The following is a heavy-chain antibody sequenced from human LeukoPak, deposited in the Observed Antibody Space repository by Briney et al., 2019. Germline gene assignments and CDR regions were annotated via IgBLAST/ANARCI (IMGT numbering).Heavy chain of an antibody. CDR2: ISGSGGST. J-gene: IGHJ6*03. V-gene: IGHV3-23*01. Sequence: TGGSLRLSCAASGFTFSSYAMSWVGQAPGKGLEWVSAISGSGGSTYYAACVKGRFTISRDNSKTTLYLQMNSLRAEDTAVYYCAKIPLVITLYYYYYMDVWGKGTTVTVSS. CDR1: GFTFSSYA. D-gene: IGHD3-22*01. CDR3: AKIPLVITLYYYYYMDV.